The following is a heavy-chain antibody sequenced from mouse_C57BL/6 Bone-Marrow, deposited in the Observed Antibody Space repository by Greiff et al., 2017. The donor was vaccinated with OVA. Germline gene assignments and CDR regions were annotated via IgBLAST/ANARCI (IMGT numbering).Heavy chain of an antibody. D-gene: IGHD1-1*01. J-gene: IGHJ1*03. V-gene: IGHV1-81*01. Sequence: VQLVESGAELARPGASVKLSCKASGYTFTSYGISWVKQRTGQGLEWIGEIYPRSGNTYYNEKFKGKATLTADKSSSTAYMALRSLTSEDSAVYFGARKEMAYYGSYWYFDVWGTGTTVTVSS. CDR3: ARKEMAYYGSYWYFDV. CDR1: GYTFTSYG. CDR2: IYPRSGNT.